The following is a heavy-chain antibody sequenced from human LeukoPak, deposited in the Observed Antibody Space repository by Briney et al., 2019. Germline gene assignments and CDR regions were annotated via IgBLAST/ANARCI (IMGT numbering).Heavy chain of an antibody. CDR3: ARDPQYYYDSSGYEYYFDY. Sequence: GGSLRLSCAASGFTFSSYWMSWVRQAPGKGLEWVANIKQDGSEKYCVDSVKGRFTISRDNAKNTLYLQMNSLRAEDTAVYYCARDPQYYYDSSGYEYYFDYWGQGTLVTVSS. J-gene: IGHJ4*02. CDR2: IKQDGSEK. D-gene: IGHD3-22*01. CDR1: GFTFSSYW. V-gene: IGHV3-7*01.